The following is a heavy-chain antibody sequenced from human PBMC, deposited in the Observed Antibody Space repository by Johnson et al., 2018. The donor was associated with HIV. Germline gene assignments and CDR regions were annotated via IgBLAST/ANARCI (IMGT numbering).Heavy chain of an antibody. CDR3: ARGPGYCSGDTCSDTHDLGDAFDI. CDR1: GFTFSSYD. D-gene: IGHD2-15*01. V-gene: IGHV3-13*01. Sequence: VQLVESGGGSVQPGGSLRLSCAASGFTFSSYDMHWVRQATGKGLEWVSAIGTAGDTYYPGSVKGRFTISRENAKNSLYLQMNSLRAGDTAVYYCARGPGYCSGDTCSDTHDLGDAFDIWGQGTMVTVSS. J-gene: IGHJ3*02. CDR2: IGTAGDT.